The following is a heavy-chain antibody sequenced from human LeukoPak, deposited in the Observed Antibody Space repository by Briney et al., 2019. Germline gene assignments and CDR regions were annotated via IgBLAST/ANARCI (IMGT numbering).Heavy chain of an antibody. J-gene: IGHJ3*02. CDR1: GYTFTGYY. D-gene: IGHD3-10*01. CDR3: ARVMSRVQYYGSGSYYKLPHDAFDI. V-gene: IGHV1-2*02. CDR2: INPNSGGT. Sequence: ASVKVSFTASGYTFTGYYMHWVRQAPGQGLEWMGWINPNSGGTNYAQKFQGRVTMTRDTSISTAYMELSRLRSDDTAVYYCARVMSRVQYYGSGSYYKLPHDAFDIWGQGTMVTVSS.